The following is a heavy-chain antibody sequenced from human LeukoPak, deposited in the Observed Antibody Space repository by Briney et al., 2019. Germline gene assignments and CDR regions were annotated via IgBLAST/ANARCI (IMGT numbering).Heavy chain of an antibody. D-gene: IGHD3-16*01. J-gene: IGHJ3*02. CDR3: ARRNVLTEGEAFDI. CDR2: VYNSGNT. Sequence: SETLSLTCAVSGGSISNYYWTWIRQHPGTGLDWIGYVYNSGNTNYNPCLRSRVTISIDAPKNQFSLKLNSVTAADTAVYFCARRNVLTEGEAFDIWGQGTLVTVSS. V-gene: IGHV4-59*08. CDR1: GGSISNYY.